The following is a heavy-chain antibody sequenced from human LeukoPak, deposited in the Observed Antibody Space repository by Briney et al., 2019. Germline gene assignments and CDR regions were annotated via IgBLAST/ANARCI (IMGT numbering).Heavy chain of an antibody. Sequence: GGSLRLSCAASGSIVSGDFMSWVRQAPGKGLEWVSVIYSDGSTYYADSVKGRFTISRDNSKNTLYLQMNSLRADDTAMYYCARGRQCDYWGQGTLVTVSS. CDR3: ARGRQCDY. D-gene: IGHD4-11*01. CDR2: IYSDGST. CDR1: GSIVSGDF. V-gene: IGHV3-53*01. J-gene: IGHJ4*02.